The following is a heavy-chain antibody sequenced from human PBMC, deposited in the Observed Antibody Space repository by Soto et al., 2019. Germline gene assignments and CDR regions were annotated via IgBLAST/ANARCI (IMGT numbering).Heavy chain of an antibody. Sequence: GGSLRLSCAASGFTFSSYWMHWVRQAPGKGLVWVSRINSDGSSTSYADSVKGRFTISRDNAKNTLYLQMNSLRAEDTAVYYCASLYSGYDYDYYYYGMDVWGQGTTVTVSS. CDR3: ASLYSGYDYDYYYYGMDV. J-gene: IGHJ6*02. CDR2: INSDGSST. CDR1: GFTFSSYW. D-gene: IGHD5-12*01. V-gene: IGHV3-74*01.